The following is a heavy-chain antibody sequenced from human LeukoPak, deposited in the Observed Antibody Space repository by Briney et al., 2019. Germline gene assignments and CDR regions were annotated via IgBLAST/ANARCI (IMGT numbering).Heavy chain of an antibody. J-gene: IGHJ3*02. CDR2: IYYSGST. Sequence: SETLSLTCTVSGGSISSGSYYWGWIRQPPGKGLEWIGSIYYSGSTYYNPSLKSRVTISVDTSKNQFSLKLSSVTAADTAVYYCARQEEIISPDAFDIWGQGTMVTVSS. CDR1: GGSISSGSYY. CDR3: ARQEEIISPDAFDI. D-gene: IGHD5-24*01. V-gene: IGHV4-39*01.